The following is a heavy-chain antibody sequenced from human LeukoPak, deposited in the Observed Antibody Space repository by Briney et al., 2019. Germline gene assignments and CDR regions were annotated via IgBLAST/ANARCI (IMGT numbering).Heavy chain of an antibody. D-gene: IGHD1-26*01. Sequence: ASVKVSCTASGYTFTSYGISWVRQAPGQGLEWMGWISAYNGNTNYAQKLQGRVTMTTDTSTSTAYMELRSLRSDDTAVYYCARDSSVVGANPYWGQGTLVTVSS. CDR2: ISAYNGNT. J-gene: IGHJ4*02. V-gene: IGHV1-18*01. CDR3: ARDSSVVGANPY. CDR1: GYTFTSYG.